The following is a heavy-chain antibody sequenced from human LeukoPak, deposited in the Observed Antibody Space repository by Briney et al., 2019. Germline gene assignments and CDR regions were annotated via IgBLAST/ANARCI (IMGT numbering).Heavy chain of an antibody. CDR1: GYSISSGYY. J-gene: IGHJ4*02. Sequence: SETLSLTCAVSGYSISSGYYWGWIRPPPGKGLEWIGSIYHSGSTYYNPSLKSRVTISVDTSKNQFSLKLSSVTAADTAVYYCARDLRYFDWDYWGQGTLVTVSS. V-gene: IGHV4-38-2*02. D-gene: IGHD3-9*01. CDR3: ARDLRYFDWDY. CDR2: IYHSGST.